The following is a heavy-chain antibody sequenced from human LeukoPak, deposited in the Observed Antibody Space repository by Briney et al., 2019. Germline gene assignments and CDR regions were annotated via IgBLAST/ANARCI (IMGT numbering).Heavy chain of an antibody. Sequence: SETLSLTCTVSGGSISSYYWSWIRQPPGKGLEWIGYIYYSGSTNYNPSLKSRVTISVDTSKNQFSLKLSSVTAADTAAYYCARASITYYYYYYMGVWGKGTTVTVSS. CDR1: GGSISSYY. CDR3: ARASITYYYYYYMGV. J-gene: IGHJ6*03. D-gene: IGHD1-14*01. CDR2: IYYSGST. V-gene: IGHV4-59*01.